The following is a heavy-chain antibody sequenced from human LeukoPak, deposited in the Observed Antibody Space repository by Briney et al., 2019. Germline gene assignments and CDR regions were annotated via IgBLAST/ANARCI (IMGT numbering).Heavy chain of an antibody. J-gene: IGHJ4*02. CDR2: INQDGSQK. D-gene: IGHD3-22*01. CDR1: GFTFSTYW. CDR3: LRTDSSGSRAN. V-gene: IGHV3-7*01. Sequence: GGSLRLSCAASGFTFSTYWMTWVRQAPGKGLEWVANINQDGSQKYYVDSVKGRFTISRDNAKNSLYLQMNSLRAEDTAVYYCLRTDSSGSRANWGQGTLVTVSS.